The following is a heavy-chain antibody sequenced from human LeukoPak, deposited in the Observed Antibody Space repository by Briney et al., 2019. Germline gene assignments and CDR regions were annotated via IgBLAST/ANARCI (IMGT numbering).Heavy chain of an antibody. D-gene: IGHD3-3*01. CDR3: AKNPLRFLEWSVGY. CDR1: GFTFSSYG. Sequence: GGSLRLSCAASGFTFSSYGMHWVRQAPGKGLEWVAFIRYDGSNKYYADSVKGRFTTSRDNSKNTLYLQMNSLRAEDTAVYYCAKNPLRFLEWSVGYWGQGTLVTVSS. CDR2: IRYDGSNK. J-gene: IGHJ4*02. V-gene: IGHV3-30*02.